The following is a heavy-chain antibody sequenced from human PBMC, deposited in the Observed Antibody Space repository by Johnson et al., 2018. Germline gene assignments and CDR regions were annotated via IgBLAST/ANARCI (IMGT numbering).Heavy chain of an antibody. CDR1: GFTFSSYA. V-gene: IGHV3-33*01. CDR3: ARSAGYSSRYCSHYFGLDV. CDR2: IWYAGSNN. D-gene: IGHD2-2*03. Sequence: VQLVESGGGVVQPGRSLRLSCAASGFTFSSYAMHWVRQAPGKGLEWVAVIWYAGSNNYYADSVKGRFTISRDNSKNILYLQMSSLRAEATAVYYCARSAGYSSRYCSHYFGLDVWGQGTKVTVSS. J-gene: IGHJ6*02.